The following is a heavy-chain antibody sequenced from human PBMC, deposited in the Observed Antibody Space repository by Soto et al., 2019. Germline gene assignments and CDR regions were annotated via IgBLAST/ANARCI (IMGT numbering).Heavy chain of an antibody. D-gene: IGHD5-18*01. CDR1: GFIFDDYA. V-gene: IGHV3-9*01. CDR2: INWNTGSI. CDR3: AKALSGYTYGPFDY. J-gene: IGHJ4*02. Sequence: PVGSLRLSCAASGFIFDDYAMHWVRQAPGKGLEWVSGINWNTGSIGYADSVKGRFTISKDHTKNSLYLQMNSLRAEDTALYYCAKALSGYTYGPFDYWGQGTLVTVSS.